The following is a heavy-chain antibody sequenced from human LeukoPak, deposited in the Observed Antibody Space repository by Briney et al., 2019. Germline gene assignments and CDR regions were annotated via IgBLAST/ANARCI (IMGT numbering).Heavy chain of an antibody. J-gene: IGHJ4*02. CDR2: IYHSGST. CDR1: GYSISSGYY. V-gene: IGHV4-38-2*02. D-gene: IGHD3-3*02. CDR3: AALDPQLASLDY. Sequence: SETLSLTCTVSGYSISSGYYWGWIRQPPGKGLEWIGSIYHSGSTYYNPSFKSRVTISVDTSKNQFSLKLSSVTAADTAVYYCAALDPQLASLDYWGQGTLVTVSS.